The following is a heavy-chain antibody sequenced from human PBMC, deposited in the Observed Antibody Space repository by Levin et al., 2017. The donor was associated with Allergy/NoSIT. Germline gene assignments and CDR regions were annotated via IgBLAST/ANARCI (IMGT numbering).Heavy chain of an antibody. J-gene: IGHJ4*02. Sequence: ASVKVSCKASGYTFTSYGISWVRQAPGQGLEWMGWISAYNGNTNYAQKLQGRVTMTTDTSTSTAYMELRSLRSDDTAVYYCARALRLGYSSVSDLGYWGQGTLVTVSS. D-gene: IGHD6-19*01. CDR2: ISAYNGNT. CDR1: GYTFTSYG. CDR3: ARALRLGYSSVSDLGY. V-gene: IGHV1-18*01.